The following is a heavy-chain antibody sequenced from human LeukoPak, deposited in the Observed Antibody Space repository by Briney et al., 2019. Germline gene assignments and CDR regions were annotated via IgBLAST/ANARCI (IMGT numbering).Heavy chain of an antibody. CDR1: GFTFGNYA. V-gene: IGHV3-9*01. D-gene: IGHD3-22*01. CDR2: ISWNSGSI. CDR3: AKDMYYYDSSGYYAY. J-gene: IGHJ4*02. Sequence: GGSLRLSCAASGFTFGNYAMHWVRQAPGKGLEWVSGISWNSGSICYADSVKGRFTISRDNAKNSLYLQMNSLRAEDTALYYCAKDMYYYDSSGYYAYWGQGTLVTVSS.